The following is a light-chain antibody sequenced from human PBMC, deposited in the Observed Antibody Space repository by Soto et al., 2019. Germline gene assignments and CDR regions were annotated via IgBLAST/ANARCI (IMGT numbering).Light chain of an antibody. J-gene: IGLJ2*01. CDR1: TWHRSYA. CDR2: LNPDGTH. V-gene: IGLV4-69*01. CDR3: QTWGTAMVV. Sequence: QPVLTQSPAASASLGASVKLTCTLSTWHRSYAIAWHQHQPEKGPRFLMTLNPDGTHRKGDGIPDRFSGSSSGAERYLTISSLQSEDEADYYCQTWGTAMVVFGGGTKLTVL.